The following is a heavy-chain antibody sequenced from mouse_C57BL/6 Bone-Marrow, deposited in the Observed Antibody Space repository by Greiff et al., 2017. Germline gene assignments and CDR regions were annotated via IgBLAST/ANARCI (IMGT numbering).Heavy chain of an antibody. Sequence: QVQLQQSGAELVRPGASVTLSCKASGYTFTDYEMHWVKQTPVHGLEWIGAIDPETGGTAYNQKFKGKAILTADKSSSTAYMALLSLTSEDSAVYDCTSYYYGISGGFFAYWGQGTLVTVSA. J-gene: IGHJ3*01. CDR3: TSYYYGISGGFFAY. D-gene: IGHD1-1*01. CDR2: IDPETGGT. V-gene: IGHV1-15*01. CDR1: GYTFTDYE.